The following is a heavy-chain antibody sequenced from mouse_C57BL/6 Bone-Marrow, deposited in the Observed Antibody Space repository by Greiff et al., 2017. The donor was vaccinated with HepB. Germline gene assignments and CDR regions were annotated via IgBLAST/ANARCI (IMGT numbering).Heavy chain of an antibody. Sequence: VQLKESGAELVKPGASVKLSCTASGFNIKDYYMHWVKQRTEQGLEWIRRIDPEDGETKYAPKFQGKATITADTSSNTAYLQLSSLTSEDTAVYYCALILSDYFDYWGQGTTLTVSS. CDR2: IDPEDGET. J-gene: IGHJ2*01. CDR1: GFNIKDYY. CDR3: ALILSDYFDY. V-gene: IGHV14-2*01.